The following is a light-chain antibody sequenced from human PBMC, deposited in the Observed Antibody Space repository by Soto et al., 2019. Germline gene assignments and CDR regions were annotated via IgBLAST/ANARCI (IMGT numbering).Light chain of an antibody. V-gene: IGKV3-11*01. J-gene: IGKJ1*01. CDR1: QSVSSY. CDR3: QQYHIWPSWT. CDR2: DAS. Sequence: EVALTQSPATLSLSPGERATLSCRASQSVSSYLAWYQHKPGQAPRLLIYDASNRATGIPARFSGSGSGTDFTLTISSLQSEDFAVYFCQQYHIWPSWTFGQGTKVELK.